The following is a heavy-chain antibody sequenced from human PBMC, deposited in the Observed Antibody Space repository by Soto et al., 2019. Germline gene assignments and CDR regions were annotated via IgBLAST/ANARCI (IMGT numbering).Heavy chain of an antibody. CDR3: ARGSMVRGVIQLPFDY. V-gene: IGHV1-24*01. Sequence: GASVKVSCKVSGYTLTELSMHWVRQAPGKGLEWMGGFDPEDGETIYAQKFQGRVTMTEDTSTDTAYMELSSLRSEDTAVYYCARGSMVRGVIQLPFDYWGQGTLVTVSS. J-gene: IGHJ4*02. CDR1: GYTLTELS. CDR2: FDPEDGET. D-gene: IGHD3-10*01.